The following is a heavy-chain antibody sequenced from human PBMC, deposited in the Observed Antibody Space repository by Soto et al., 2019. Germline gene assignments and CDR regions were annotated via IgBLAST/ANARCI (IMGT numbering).Heavy chain of an antibody. CDR1: GDSVSSNSAA. CDR3: ARDRASYDILTGYYSDYYYYGMDV. Sequence: SQTLSLTCAISGDSVSSNSAAWNWIRQSPSRGLEWLGRTYYRSKWYNDYAVSVKSRITINPDTSKNQFSLQLNSVTPEDTAVYYCARDRASYDILTGYYSDYYYYGMDVWGQATTVTLSS. CDR2: TYYRSKWYN. J-gene: IGHJ6*02. D-gene: IGHD3-9*01. V-gene: IGHV6-1*01.